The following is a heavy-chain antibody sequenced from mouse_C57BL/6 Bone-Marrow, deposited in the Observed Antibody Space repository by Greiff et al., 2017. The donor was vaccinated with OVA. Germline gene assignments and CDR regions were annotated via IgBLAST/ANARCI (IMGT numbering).Heavy chain of an antibody. CDR2: IDPENGDT. D-gene: IGHD2-5*01. CDR1: GFNIKDDY. CDR3: TTSYSNYEFAY. Sequence: VLLQQSGAELVRPGASVKLSCTASGFNIKDDYMHWVKQRPEQGLEWIGWIDPENGDTEYASKFQGKATITADTSSNTAYLQLSSLTSEDTAVYYCTTSYSNYEFAYWGQGTLVTVSA. V-gene: IGHV14-4*01. J-gene: IGHJ3*01.